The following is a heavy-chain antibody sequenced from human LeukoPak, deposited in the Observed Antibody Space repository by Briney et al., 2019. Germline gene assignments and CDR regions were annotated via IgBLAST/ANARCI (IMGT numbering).Heavy chain of an antibody. V-gene: IGHV3-11*04. D-gene: IGHD3-22*01. CDR2: ISSSGSTI. J-gene: IGHJ5*02. Sequence: PGGSLRLSCAAPGFTFSDYYMSWIRQAPRKGLGWGSYISSSGSTIYYADSVKGRFTISRDNAKNTLNLQMNSLRAEDTAVYYCARDLGQYYDTSDNWFDPWGQGTLVTVSS. CDR3: ARDLGQYYDTSDNWFDP. CDR1: GFTFSDYY.